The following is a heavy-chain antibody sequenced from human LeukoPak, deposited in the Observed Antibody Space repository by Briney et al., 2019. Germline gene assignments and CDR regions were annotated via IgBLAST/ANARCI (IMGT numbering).Heavy chain of an antibody. D-gene: IGHD3-10*01. Sequence: GGSLRLSCAASGFTFKIYSMNWVRQAPGKGLEWVSSISTSSSHMYYADSVKGRFTISRDNAKNSLYLQMNTLRAEDTAVYYCARDDTSAHFFDPWGQGTLVTVSS. CDR2: ISTSSSHM. J-gene: IGHJ5*02. CDR1: GFTFKIYS. V-gene: IGHV3-21*01. CDR3: ARDDTSAHFFDP.